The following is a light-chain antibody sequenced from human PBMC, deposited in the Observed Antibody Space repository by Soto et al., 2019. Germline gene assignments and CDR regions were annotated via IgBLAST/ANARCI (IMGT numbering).Light chain of an antibody. CDR3: QQYRSSST. CDR1: PSVTNNF. Sequence: ECDFTLSPSPLSLSASARATLSCRASPSVTNNFLAWYQQKPGKAPRLLISRASSRASGIPDRFSGSGSGTDFTLTISSLQTDDFAAYYCQQYRSSSTFGQGTKVDIK. J-gene: IGKJ1*01. V-gene: IGKV3-20*01. CDR2: RAS.